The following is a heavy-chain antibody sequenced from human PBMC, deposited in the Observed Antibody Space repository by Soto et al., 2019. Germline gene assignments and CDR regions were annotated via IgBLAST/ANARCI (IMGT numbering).Heavy chain of an antibody. J-gene: IGHJ4*02. D-gene: IGHD2-15*01. Sequence: KPSETLSLTCTVSGGSINSNNYYWAWIRQPPGKGLAWIASIYYDGSTYYDTSLKSRVTISRDTSKNQSSLRLTSMTAADTAVYYCAKVVVAATRHSDFDSWGQGTLVTVSS. CDR2: IYYDGST. CDR3: AKVVVAATRHSDFDS. CDR1: GGSINSNNYY. V-gene: IGHV4-39*02.